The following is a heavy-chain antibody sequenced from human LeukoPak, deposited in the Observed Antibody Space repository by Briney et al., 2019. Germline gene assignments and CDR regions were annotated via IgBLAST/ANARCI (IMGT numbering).Heavy chain of an antibody. CDR2: IKSKTDGGTS. CDR3: ATDPGEWEPI. Sequence: GGPLRLSCATSGLTFTNAWMSWFRQAPGKGLEWVGRIKSKTDGGTSDYAAPVQGRFTISRDDSKNTLYLQMNSLNIEDTAVYYCATDPGEWEPIWGQGTMVTVSS. CDR1: GLTFTNAW. D-gene: IGHD1-26*01. V-gene: IGHV3-15*01. J-gene: IGHJ3*02.